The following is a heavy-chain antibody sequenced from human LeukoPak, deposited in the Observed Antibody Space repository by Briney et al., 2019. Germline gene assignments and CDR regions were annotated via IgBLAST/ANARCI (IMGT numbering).Heavy chain of an antibody. J-gene: IGHJ3*02. D-gene: IGHD3-9*01. CDR3: ARSPMRRDILTGPAFDI. CDR1: GYTFTSYD. Sequence: ASVKVSCKASGYTFTSYDINWVRQATGQGLEWMGWMNPNSGNTAYHQNFQGTVTMTRNTSISTAYMELSSLRSEDTAVYYCARSPMRRDILTGPAFDIWGQGTMVTVSS. CDR2: MNPNSGNT. V-gene: IGHV1-8*01.